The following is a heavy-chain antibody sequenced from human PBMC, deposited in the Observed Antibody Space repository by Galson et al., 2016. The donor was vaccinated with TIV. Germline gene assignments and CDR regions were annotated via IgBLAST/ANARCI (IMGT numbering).Heavy chain of an antibody. CDR1: GFAVSDNY. CDR2: ISDNGNT. D-gene: IGHD2-21*01. J-gene: IGHJ6*02. CDR3: VRERRYCGNECSLKYILGMEV. V-gene: IGHV3-66*03. Sequence: SLRLSCAASGFAVSDNYFNWVRQAPGKGLEWVSLISDNGNTNYADFVKGRFTVSRDNSKNTVYLQMNSLRAEDTALYYCVRERRYCGNECSLKYILGMEVWGQGTTVTVS.